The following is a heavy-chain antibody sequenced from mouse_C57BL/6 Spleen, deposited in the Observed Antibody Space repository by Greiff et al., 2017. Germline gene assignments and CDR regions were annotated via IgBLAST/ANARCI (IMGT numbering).Heavy chain of an antibody. J-gene: IGHJ3*01. D-gene: IGHD2-5*01. V-gene: IGHV5-9*01. CDR3: ERQDSNYPAWFAY. CDR2: ISGGGGNT. CDR1: GFTFSSYT. Sequence: EVMLVESGGGLVKPGGSLKLSRAASGFTFSSYTMSWVRQTPEKRLEWVATISGGGGNTYYPDSVKGRFTISRDNAKNTLYLQMSSLRSEDTALYYCERQDSNYPAWFAYWGQGTLVTVSA.